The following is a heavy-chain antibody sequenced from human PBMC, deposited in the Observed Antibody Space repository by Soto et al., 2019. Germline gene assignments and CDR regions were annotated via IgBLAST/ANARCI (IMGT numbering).Heavy chain of an antibody. CDR2: ISYDGSNK. Sequence: QVQLVESGGGVVQPGRSLRLSYAASGFTFSSYAMHWVRQAPGKGLEWVAVISYDGSNKYYADSVKGRFTISRDNSKNTLYLQMNSLRAEDTAVYYCARKERGSITMIVVVITGIDYWGQGTLVTVSS. V-gene: IGHV3-30-3*01. CDR1: GFTFSSYA. J-gene: IGHJ4*02. CDR3: ARKERGSITMIVVVITGIDY. D-gene: IGHD3-22*01.